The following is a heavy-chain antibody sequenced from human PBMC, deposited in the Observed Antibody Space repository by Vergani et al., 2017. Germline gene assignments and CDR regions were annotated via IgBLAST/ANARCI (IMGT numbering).Heavy chain of an antibody. J-gene: IGHJ4*02. D-gene: IGHD6-13*01. Sequence: EVQLVESGGGLVQPGGSLRLSCAASGFTFSSYWMSWVRQAPGKGLEWVANIKQDGSEKYYVDSVKGRFTISRDNAKNSLYLQMNSLRAEDTAVYYCARVVAQHSSSWYLCNSCLGYFDYWGQGTLVTVSS. CDR3: ARVVAQHSSSWYLCNSCLGYFDY. V-gene: IGHV3-7*01. CDR2: IKQDGSEK. CDR1: GFTFSSYW.